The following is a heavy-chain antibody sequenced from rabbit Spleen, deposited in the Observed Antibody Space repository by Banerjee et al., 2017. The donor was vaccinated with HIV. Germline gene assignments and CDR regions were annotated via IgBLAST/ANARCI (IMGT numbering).Heavy chain of an antibody. V-gene: IGHV1S45*01. CDR3: ARDLTGVISLNFCW. CDR2: IDSGSRGFI. D-gene: IGHD1-1*01. CDR1: GFDFSNYNF. Sequence: QEQLVESGGGLVQPGASLTLTCTASGFDFSNYNFMCWVRQAPGKGLEWIACIDSGSRGFIYYASWAKGRFTISKTSSTTVTLQMTSLTVAYTASYFFARDLTGVISLNFCWWGPGSLVPDS. J-gene: IGHJ4*01.